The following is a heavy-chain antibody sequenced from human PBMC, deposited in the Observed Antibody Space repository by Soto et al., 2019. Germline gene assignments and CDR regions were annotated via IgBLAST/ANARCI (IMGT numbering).Heavy chain of an antibody. D-gene: IGHD2-15*01. CDR1: GGTFSSYA. CDR3: ARSIVVVVAGYYYYGMDV. Sequence: QVQLVQSGAEVKKPGSSVKVSCKASGGTFSSYAISWVRQAPGQGLEWMGGIIPIFGTANYAQKFQGRVTITADESKSTAYMELSSLRAEDTAVYYCARSIVVVVAGYYYYGMDVWGQGTTVTVSS. CDR2: IIPIFGTA. V-gene: IGHV1-69*01. J-gene: IGHJ6*02.